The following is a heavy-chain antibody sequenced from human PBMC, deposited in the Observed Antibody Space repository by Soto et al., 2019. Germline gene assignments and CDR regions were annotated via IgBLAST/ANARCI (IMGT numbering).Heavy chain of an antibody. CDR3: ARGAARSGYCSSTSCPNAFDI. CDR2: INPSGGST. Sequence: ASVKVSCKASGYTFTSYYMHWVRQAPGQGLEWMGIINPSGGSTSYAQKFQGRVTMTRDTSTSTVYMELRSLRSEDTAVYYCARGAARSGYCSSTSCPNAFDIWGQGTMVTVSS. D-gene: IGHD2-2*01. CDR1: GYTFTSYY. V-gene: IGHV1-46*03. J-gene: IGHJ3*02.